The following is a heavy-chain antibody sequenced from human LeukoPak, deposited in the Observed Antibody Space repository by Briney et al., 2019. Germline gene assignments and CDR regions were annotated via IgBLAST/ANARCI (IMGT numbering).Heavy chain of an antibody. CDR1: GGSISSYY. CDR3: ARERHYYGSGAALFDY. CDR2: IYYSGST. V-gene: IGHV4-59*01. D-gene: IGHD3-10*01. J-gene: IGHJ4*02. Sequence: SETLSLTCTVSGGSISSYYWSWIRQLPEKGLEWIGYIYYSGSTNYNPSLKSRVTISVDTSKNQFSLKLSSVTAADTAVYYCARERHYYGSGAALFDYWGQGTLVTVSS.